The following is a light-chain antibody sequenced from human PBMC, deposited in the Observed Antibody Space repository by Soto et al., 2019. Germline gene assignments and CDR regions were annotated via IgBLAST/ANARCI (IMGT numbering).Light chain of an antibody. CDR3: QQYGSAHPLT. V-gene: IGKV3-20*01. CDR1: QSVSSSY. Sequence: NELNHAPGTLWSSAYDRATLSYRVSQSVSSSYLAWYQQKPGQAPRLLIYGASSRATGIQDRFSGSGSGTDFTLTISRLEPEDFAVYYCQQYGSAHPLTFGQGTRLEIK. J-gene: IGKJ5*01. CDR2: GAS.